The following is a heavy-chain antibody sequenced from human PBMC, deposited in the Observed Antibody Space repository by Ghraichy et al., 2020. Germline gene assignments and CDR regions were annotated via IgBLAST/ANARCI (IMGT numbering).Heavy chain of an antibody. CDR2: ISSRSDNM. CDR1: GFSFSDYN. D-gene: IGHD3-16*01. Sequence: GGSLRLSCAGSGFSFSDYNMNWVRQAPGKGLEWLSCISSRSDNMHYLGSVKGRFTISRDNAKNSLYLQMSSLRAEATAIYYCARVGGDFSFDFWGQGTLVTVSS. V-gene: IGHV3-21*01. CDR3: ARVGGDFSFDF. J-gene: IGHJ4*02.